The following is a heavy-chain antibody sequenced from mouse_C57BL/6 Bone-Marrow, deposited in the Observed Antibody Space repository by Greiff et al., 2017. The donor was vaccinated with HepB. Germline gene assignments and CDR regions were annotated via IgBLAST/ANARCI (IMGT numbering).Heavy chain of an antibody. J-gene: IGHJ1*03. CDR3: ARVHGSSHWYFDV. Sequence: EVKVVESGGGLVKPGGSLKLSCAASGFTFSSYSMSWVRQTPEKRLEWVATISDGGSYTYYPDNVKGRFTISRDNAKNNLYLQMSHLKSEDTAMYYCARVHGSSHWYFDVWGTGTTVTVSS. CDR1: GFTFSSYS. CDR2: ISDGGSYT. V-gene: IGHV5-4*03. D-gene: IGHD1-1*01.